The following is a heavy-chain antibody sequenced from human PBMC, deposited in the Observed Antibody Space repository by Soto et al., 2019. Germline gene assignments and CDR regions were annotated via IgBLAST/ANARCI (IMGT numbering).Heavy chain of an antibody. J-gene: IGHJ6*02. D-gene: IGHD3-22*01. V-gene: IGHV4-39*01. CDR2: IYYSGST. CDR3: ARQATDYDSSGYYRPDGMDV. CDR1: GGSISSSSYY. Sequence: SETLSLTCTVSGGSISSSSYYWGWIRQPPGKGLERIGSIYYSGSTYYNPSLKSRVTISVDTSKNQFSLKLSSVTAADTAVYHCARQATDYDSSGYYRPDGMDVWGQGTTVTVSS.